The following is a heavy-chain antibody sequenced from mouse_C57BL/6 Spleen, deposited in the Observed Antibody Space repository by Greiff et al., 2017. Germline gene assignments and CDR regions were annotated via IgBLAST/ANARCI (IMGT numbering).Heavy chain of an antibody. D-gene: IGHD2-2*01. Sequence: EVQVVESGGGLVKPGGSLKLSCAASGFTFSDYGMHWVRQAPEKGLEWVAYISSGSSTIYYADPVKGRFTISRDNAKNTLFLQMTSLRSEDTAMYYCARPGGYDVDWYFDVWGTGTTVTVSS. J-gene: IGHJ1*03. CDR1: GFTFSDYG. CDR3: ARPGGYDVDWYFDV. CDR2: ISSGSSTI. V-gene: IGHV5-17*01.